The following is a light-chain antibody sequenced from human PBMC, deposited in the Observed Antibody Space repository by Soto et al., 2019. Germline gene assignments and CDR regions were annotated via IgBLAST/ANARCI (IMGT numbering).Light chain of an antibody. J-gene: IGLJ1*01. CDR3: SSYIGTSTIYV. CDR1: SSDVGGYDY. Sequence: QLVLTQPASVSGSPGQSITISCTGTSSDVGGYDYVSWYRQYPGTAPKLMIYEVSNRPSGVSNRFSGSKSGNTASLTISGLQAEDEADYYCSSYIGTSTIYVLGTGTKLTVL. CDR2: EVS. V-gene: IGLV2-14*01.